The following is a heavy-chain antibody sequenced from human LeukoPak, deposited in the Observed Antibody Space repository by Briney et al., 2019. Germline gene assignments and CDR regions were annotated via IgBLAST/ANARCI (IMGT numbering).Heavy chain of an antibody. D-gene: IGHD3-3*01. J-gene: IGHJ4*02. V-gene: IGHV4-39*07. CDR2: INHSGST. Sequence: SETLSLTCTVSGGSISSSSYYWGWIRQPPGKGLEWLGQINHSGSTSYNPSLKSRLTISVDTSKNQFSLNLSSVTAADTAVYYCARGVVIDGSYFDYWGQGTLVTVSS. CDR3: ARGVVIDGSYFDY. CDR1: GGSISSSSYY.